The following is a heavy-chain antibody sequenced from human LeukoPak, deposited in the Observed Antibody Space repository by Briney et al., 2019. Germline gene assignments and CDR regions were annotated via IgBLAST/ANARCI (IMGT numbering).Heavy chain of an antibody. Sequence: SVKVSCKASGGTFSSYAISWVRQAPGQGLEWMGRIIPILGIANYAQKFQGRVTITADKSTSTAYMELSSLRSEDTAVYYCARAPSDHKYYYDSGGDPFAFDIWGQGTMVTVSS. CDR1: GGTFSSYA. J-gene: IGHJ3*02. D-gene: IGHD3-22*01. V-gene: IGHV1-69*04. CDR3: ARAPSDHKYYYDSGGDPFAFDI. CDR2: IIPILGIA.